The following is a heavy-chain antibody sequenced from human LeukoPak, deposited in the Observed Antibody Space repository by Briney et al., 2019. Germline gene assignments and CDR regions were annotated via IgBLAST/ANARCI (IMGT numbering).Heavy chain of an antibody. CDR1: GGSFSGYY. V-gene: IGHV4-34*01. J-gene: IGHJ4*02. D-gene: IGHD6-6*01. CDR3: ARAIYMAARPAAPLFDY. Sequence: SETLSLTCAVSGGSFSGYYWSWIRQPPGKGLEWIGEINHSGSTNYNPSFKSRVTISVDTSKNQFSLKLISVTAADTAVYYCARAIYMAARPAAPLFDYWGQGTLVTVSS. CDR2: INHSGST.